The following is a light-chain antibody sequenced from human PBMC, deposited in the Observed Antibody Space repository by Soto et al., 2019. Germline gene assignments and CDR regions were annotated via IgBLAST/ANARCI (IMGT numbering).Light chain of an antibody. Sequence: NFMLTQPHSVSESPGKTVTISCTRSSGSIASKYVQWYQQRPGSAPTTVIYEDNQRPSGVPDRFSGSIDSFSNSASLTISGLKTEDEADYYCQSYDSSNHVVFGGGTKLT. CDR1: SGSIASKY. CDR3: QSYDSSNHVV. V-gene: IGLV6-57*04. J-gene: IGLJ2*01. CDR2: EDN.